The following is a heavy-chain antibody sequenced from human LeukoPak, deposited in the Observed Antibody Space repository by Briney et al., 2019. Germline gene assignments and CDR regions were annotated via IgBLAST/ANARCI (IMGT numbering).Heavy chain of an antibody. D-gene: IGHD6-19*01. CDR3: ARATRIYSSGWYYSFDY. CDR1: GFTFSTYW. V-gene: IGHV3-74*01. J-gene: IGHJ4*02. Sequence: PGGSLRLSCAASGFTFSTYWMHWVRQAPGKGLVWVSHINVDGSGATYVDSVKGRFTISRDNAKNTLYLHMNSLRAEDTAVYYCARATRIYSSGWYYSFDYWGQGTLVTVSS. CDR2: INVDGSGA.